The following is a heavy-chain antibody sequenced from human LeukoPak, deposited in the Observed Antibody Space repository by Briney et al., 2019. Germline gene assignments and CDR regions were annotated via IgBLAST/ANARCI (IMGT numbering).Heavy chain of an antibody. D-gene: IGHD3-3*01. J-gene: IGHJ4*02. CDR2: ISGSGGST. Sequence: GGSLRLSCAASGFTFSSYAMSWVRQAPGKGLEWVSAISGSGGSTYYADSVKGRFTISRDNSKNTLYLQMNSLRAEDTAVYYCAKKGYYDFWSGYYTLPGPFDYWGQGTLVTVSS. CDR1: GFTFSSYA. V-gene: IGHV3-23*01. CDR3: AKKGYYDFWSGYYTLPGPFDY.